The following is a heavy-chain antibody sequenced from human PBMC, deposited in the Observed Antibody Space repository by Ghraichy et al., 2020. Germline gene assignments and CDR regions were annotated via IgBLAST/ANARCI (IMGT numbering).Heavy chain of an antibody. CDR1: GYTFTSYD. V-gene: IGHV1-8*01. J-gene: IGHJ4*02. CDR3: ARDDGDYDFDY. D-gene: IGHD4-17*01. Sequence: ASVKVSCKASGYTFTSYDINWVRQATGQGLEWMGWMNPNSGNTGDAQKCKGRVTMTRNTSISTAYMELSSLRSEDTAVYYCARDDGDYDFDYWGQGTLVTVSS. CDR2: MNPNSGNT.